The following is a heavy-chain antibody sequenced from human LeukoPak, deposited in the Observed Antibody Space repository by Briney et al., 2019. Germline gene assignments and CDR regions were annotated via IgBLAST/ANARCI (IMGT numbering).Heavy chain of an antibody. V-gene: IGHV1-46*01. CDR1: GYTFTSYY. D-gene: IGHD1-26*01. J-gene: IGHJ4*02. CDR3: ARDWFVGATGDYYFDY. Sequence: ASVKVSCKASGYTFTSYYMHWVRQAPGQGLEWMGIINPSGGSTSYAQKFQGRVTMTRDTSTSTVYMELSSLRSEDTAVYYCARDWFVGATGDYYFDYWGQVTLVTVSS. CDR2: INPSGGST.